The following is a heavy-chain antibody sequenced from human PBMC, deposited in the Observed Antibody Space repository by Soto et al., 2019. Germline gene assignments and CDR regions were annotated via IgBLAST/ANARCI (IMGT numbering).Heavy chain of an antibody. Sequence: ASVKVSCKASGYTFASYGISWVRQAPGQGLEWMGWISAYNGNTNYAQKLQGRVTMTTDTFTRTAYMEVRSLRSDDTAVYYCAREGTCSSTSCPTYFSFAFDIWGQGTMVTVSS. CDR3: AREGTCSSTSCPTYFSFAFDI. J-gene: IGHJ3*02. CDR2: ISAYNGNT. V-gene: IGHV1-18*01. D-gene: IGHD2-2*01. CDR1: GYTFASYG.